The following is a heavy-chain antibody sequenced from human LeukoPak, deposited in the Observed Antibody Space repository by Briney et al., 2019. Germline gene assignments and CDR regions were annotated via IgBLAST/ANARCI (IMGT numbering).Heavy chain of an antibody. CDR3: AREYQLLGTVYNYFDP. V-gene: IGHV1-8*01. CDR1: GYTFTSYD. D-gene: IGHD2-2*01. J-gene: IGHJ5*02. Sequence: ASVKVSCKASGYTFTSYDINWVRQATGQGLEWMGWMNPNSGNTGYAQKFQGRVTMTRNTSISTAYKELTSLRSEDTAVYYCAREYQLLGTVYNYFDPWGQGTLVTVSS. CDR2: MNPNSGNT.